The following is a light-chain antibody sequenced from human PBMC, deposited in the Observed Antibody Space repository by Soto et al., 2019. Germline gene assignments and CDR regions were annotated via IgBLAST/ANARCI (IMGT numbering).Light chain of an antibody. J-gene: IGKJ4*01. CDR2: DAS. CDR1: QSISSW. V-gene: IGKV1-5*01. Sequence: IQMTQSPSTLSASVGDRVTITFRASQSISSWLGWYQQKPGKAPKLLIYDASSLESGVPSRFSGSGSGTEFTLTISSLQSEDFAVYYCKQHNNWPLTFGGGTKVDI. CDR3: KQHNNWPLT.